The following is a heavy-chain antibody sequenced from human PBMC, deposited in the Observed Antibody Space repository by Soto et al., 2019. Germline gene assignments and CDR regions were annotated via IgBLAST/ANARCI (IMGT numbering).Heavy chain of an antibody. V-gene: IGHV3-33*06. CDR3: AKDHGVTHLDY. J-gene: IGHJ4*02. Sequence: GGPLRPSGAVSVLTFSGSGFHWVRQAPGKGLGWVALIWLGGINKYYGDSVKGRFTISTDNSKKTVYLQVDSLRVEESAVFYFAKDHGVTHLDYWGQGTLVTVSS. CDR2: IWLGGINK. D-gene: IGHD5-18*01. CDR1: VLTFSGSG.